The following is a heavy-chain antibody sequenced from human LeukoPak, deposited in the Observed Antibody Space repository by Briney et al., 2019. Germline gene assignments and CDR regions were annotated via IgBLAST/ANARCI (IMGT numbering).Heavy chain of an antibody. CDR1: GFTFSSYA. J-gene: IGHJ4*02. D-gene: IGHD4-17*01. Sequence: GGSLRLSCAASGFTFSSYAMSWVRQAPGKGLEWVSSISGSGGSTYYADSVKGRFTISRDNSKNTLYLQMNSLRAEDTAVYYCAKDGARNDYGDYFDYWGQGTLVTVSS. CDR2: ISGSGGST. CDR3: AKDGARNDYGDYFDY. V-gene: IGHV3-23*01.